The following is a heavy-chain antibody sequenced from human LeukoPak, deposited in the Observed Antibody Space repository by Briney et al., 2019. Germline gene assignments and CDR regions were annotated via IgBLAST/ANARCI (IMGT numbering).Heavy chain of an antibody. D-gene: IGHD6-13*01. CDR1: GGTFSSYA. Sequence: EASVRVSCTASGGTFSSYAISWVRQAPGQGLEWMGGIIPIFGTANYAQKFQGRVTITADESTSTAYMELSSLRSEDTAVYYCARDSGYSSSLHYYMDVWGKGTTVTVSS. J-gene: IGHJ6*03. V-gene: IGHV1-69*13. CDR3: ARDSGYSSSLHYYMDV. CDR2: IIPIFGTA.